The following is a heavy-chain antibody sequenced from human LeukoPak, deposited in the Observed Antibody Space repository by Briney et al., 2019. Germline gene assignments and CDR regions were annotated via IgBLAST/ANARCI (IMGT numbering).Heavy chain of an antibody. CDR1: GFTFSTYA. CDR3: VRGGWRIIETGGDS. D-gene: IGHD2-15*01. V-gene: IGHV3-48*04. J-gene: IGHJ4*02. CDR2: ISPTGSTM. Sequence: GGPLRLSCEASGFTFSTYAMNWVRQAPGKGLEWVGYISPTGSTMFYAGSVKGRFTISRDNADNSLYLQMKSLRVEDTAMYYCVRGGWRIIETGGDSWGQGTLVTVSS.